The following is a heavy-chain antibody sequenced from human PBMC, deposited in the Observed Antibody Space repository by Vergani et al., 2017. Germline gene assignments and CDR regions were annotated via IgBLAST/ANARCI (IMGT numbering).Heavy chain of an antibody. CDR2: ISSGGGDI. Sequence: EVQLLESGGGLVQPGGSRRLSCAGAGFTFDTYTMAYVRQAPGKGLEWVATISSGGGDIFYADSVKGRFTISRDNSKNTLCLQMNSLKDEDTAVYYCTTAWGLYYLHGEYFQYWGRGTLVSVSS. V-gene: IGHV3-23*01. CDR3: TTAWGLYYLHGEYFQY. D-gene: IGHD3-10*01. CDR1: GFTFDTYT. J-gene: IGHJ1*01.